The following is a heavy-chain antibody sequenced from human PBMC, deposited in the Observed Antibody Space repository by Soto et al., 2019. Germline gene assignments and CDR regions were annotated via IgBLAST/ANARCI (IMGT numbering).Heavy chain of an antibody. V-gene: IGHV4-31*03. CDR3: ARDKSARYYGSGSYWPPNYYYYMDV. D-gene: IGHD3-10*01. J-gene: IGHJ6*03. CDR2: IYYSGST. CDR1: GGSISSGGYY. Sequence: PSETLSLTCTVSGGSISSGGYYWSWIRQHPGKGLEWIGYIYYSGSTYYNPSLKSRVTISVDTSKNQFSLKLSSVTAADTAVYYCARDKSARYYGSGSYWPPNYYYYMDVWGKGTTVTVPS.